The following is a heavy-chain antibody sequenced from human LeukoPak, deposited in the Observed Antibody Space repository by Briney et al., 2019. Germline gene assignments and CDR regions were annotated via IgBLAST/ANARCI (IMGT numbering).Heavy chain of an antibody. Sequence: ASVKVSCKTSGGTFSRYLINWVRQAPGQGLDWMGGIVPIFGTANYAQKFQGRVTITADESTSTAYMELSSLRSEDTAVYYCATGASGSYLGIYYYYMDVWGKGTTVTVSS. V-gene: IGHV1-69*13. CDR1: GGTFSRYL. D-gene: IGHD1-26*01. CDR3: ATGASGSYLGIYYYYMDV. J-gene: IGHJ6*03. CDR2: IVPIFGTA.